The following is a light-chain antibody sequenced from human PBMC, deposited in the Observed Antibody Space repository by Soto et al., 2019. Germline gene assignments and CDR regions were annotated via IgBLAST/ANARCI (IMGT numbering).Light chain of an antibody. CDR2: AAS. CDR1: QSISNS. CDR3: QQSYSTPRD. J-gene: IGKJ5*01. V-gene: IGKV1-39*01. Sequence: DIQMTQSPSSLSASVVDRVTITGLASQSISNSLNWYQQKPGRAPKLLIYAASSLQSGVPSRFSGSGSGTDFILTISSLQPEDFATYYCQQSYSTPRDFGQGTRLEIK.